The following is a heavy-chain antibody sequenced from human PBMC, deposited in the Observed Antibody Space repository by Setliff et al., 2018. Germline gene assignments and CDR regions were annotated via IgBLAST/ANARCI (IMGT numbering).Heavy chain of an antibody. Sequence: TSETLSLTCGVSGYSISTSYYWGWIRQTPGKGLEWIGSIFHSGRTYYNPSLKSRVTMSLDTSKSQFSLKLSSVTAADTAVYYCAKDVGDGYGVDAYASGGFDIWGQGTLVTVSS. J-gene: IGHJ3*02. V-gene: IGHV4-38-2*02. CDR3: AKDVGDGYGVDAYASGGFDI. CDR1: GYSISTSYY. CDR2: IFHSGRT. D-gene: IGHD5-18*01.